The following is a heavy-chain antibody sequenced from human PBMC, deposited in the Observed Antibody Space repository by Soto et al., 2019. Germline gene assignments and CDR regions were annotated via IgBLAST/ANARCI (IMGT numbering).Heavy chain of an antibody. J-gene: IGHJ6*03. D-gene: IGHD3-3*02. CDR2: ICNSGTT. Sequence: QVQLQQSGPTLVKPSETLSLTCTVSGGSITSYCWTWIRQPTGEGLEWIGCICNSGTTHYNPSLTSLFYIAIDTPTKQFSLQLSSVTVTDTAFYDCAVGGSIVLATRRLMDVWGKGTPVTFSS. V-gene: IGHV4-59*03. CDR3: AVGGSIVLATRRLMDV. CDR1: GGSITSYC.